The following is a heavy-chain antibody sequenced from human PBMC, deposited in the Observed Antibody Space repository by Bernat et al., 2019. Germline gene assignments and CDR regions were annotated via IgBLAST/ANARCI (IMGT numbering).Heavy chain of an antibody. CDR2: ISSTSNTI. D-gene: IGHD4-17*01. CDR3: ARGSYGDPIDY. V-gene: IGHV3-48*01. J-gene: IGHJ4*02. CDR1: GFTFSSYS. Sequence: EVQLVESGGGLAQPGGSLRLSCAASGFTFSSYSMNWVRQAPGKGLEWVSFISSTSNTINYADSVKGRFTISRDNAKNSLFLQMNSLRAEDTAEYYCARGSYGDPIDYWGQGTLVTVSS.